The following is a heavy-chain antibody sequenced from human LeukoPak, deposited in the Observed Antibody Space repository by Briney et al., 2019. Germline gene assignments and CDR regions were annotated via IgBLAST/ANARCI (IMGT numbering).Heavy chain of an antibody. D-gene: IGHD3-22*01. V-gene: IGHV4-61*01. CDR2: MYYSGSA. CDR1: GGSISSSSYY. J-gene: IGHJ4*02. Sequence: SETLSLTCTVSGGSISSSSYYWSWIRQPPGKGLDWIGYMYYSGSANYNPSLKSRVTISVDTSKNQFSLKMSSVTAADTAVYYCARGYDSSGPARFGVVDYWGQGTLVTVSS. CDR3: ARGYDSSGPARFGVVDY.